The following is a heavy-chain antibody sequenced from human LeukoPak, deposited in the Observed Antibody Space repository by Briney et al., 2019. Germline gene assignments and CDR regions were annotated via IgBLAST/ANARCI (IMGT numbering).Heavy chain of an antibody. D-gene: IGHD2-2*01. V-gene: IGHV3-48*03. CDR2: ISSSGSTV. CDR3: VRDPSEASHPYYFDY. Sequence: PGGSLRLSCAASGFTFSSYEMNWVRQAPGKGLEWVSYISSSGSTVKYADSVKGRFTLSRDNAKNSLSLQMNSLRVEDTAVYYCVRDPSEASHPYYFDYWGQGTLVTVSS. J-gene: IGHJ4*02. CDR1: GFTFSSYE.